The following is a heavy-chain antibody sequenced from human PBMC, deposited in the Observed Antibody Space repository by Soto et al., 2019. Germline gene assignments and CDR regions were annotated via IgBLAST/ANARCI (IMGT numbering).Heavy chain of an antibody. J-gene: IGHJ4*02. D-gene: IGHD3-10*01. V-gene: IGHV4-31*03. CDR3: ARGDSVYGSGSLVY. CDR2: IFNSGDT. Sequence: QVQLQESGPGLVKPSQTLSLTCTVFGDDSISSADYDWTWIRQHPGKGLEWIGHIFNSGDTYYNPSLKSRVTISVDTSKNQFSLRLSSVDAADTAVYYCARGDSVYGSGSLVYWGPGTLVTVSS. CDR1: GDDSISSADYD.